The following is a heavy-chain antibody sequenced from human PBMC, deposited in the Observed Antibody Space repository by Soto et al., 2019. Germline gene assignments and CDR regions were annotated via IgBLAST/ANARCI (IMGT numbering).Heavy chain of an antibody. CDR2: IYYSGST. Sequence: SETLSLTCAVSGGSLSSYYWSWIRQPPGKGLEWIGYIYYSGSTNYNPSLKSRVTISVDTSKNQFSLKLSSVTAADTAVYYCARGLISGYYLYDAFDIWGQGTMVTVSS. J-gene: IGHJ3*02. CDR3: ARGLISGYYLYDAFDI. D-gene: IGHD3-22*01. V-gene: IGHV4-59*01. CDR1: GGSLSSYY.